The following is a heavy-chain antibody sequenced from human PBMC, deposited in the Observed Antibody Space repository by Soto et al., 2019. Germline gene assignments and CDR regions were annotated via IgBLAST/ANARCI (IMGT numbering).Heavy chain of an antibody. V-gene: IGHV3-23*01. CDR2: ISGSGGST. Sequence: GGSLRLSCAASGSTFSSYAMSWVRQAPGKGLEWVSAISGSGGSTYYADSVKGRFTISRDNSKNTLYLQMNSLRAEDTAVYYCAKLPIAAAEYYYYYYMDVWGKGTTVTVSS. CDR3: AKLPIAAAEYYYYYYMDV. D-gene: IGHD6-13*01. CDR1: GSTFSSYA. J-gene: IGHJ6*03.